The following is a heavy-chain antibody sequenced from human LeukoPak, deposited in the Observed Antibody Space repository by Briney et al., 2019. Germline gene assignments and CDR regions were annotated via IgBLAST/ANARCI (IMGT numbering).Heavy chain of an antibody. V-gene: IGHV1-3*01. CDR3: ARGEIGGNFDP. CDR2: INAGNGNT. D-gene: IGHD4-23*01. Sequence: GASVKVSCKASGYTFTSYAIHWVRQAPGQRLEWMGWINAGNGNTKYSQKFQGRVTITRDTSASTAYMELGSLRSEDTAVYYCARGEIGGNFDPWGQGTLVTVSS. CDR1: GYTFTSYA. J-gene: IGHJ5*02.